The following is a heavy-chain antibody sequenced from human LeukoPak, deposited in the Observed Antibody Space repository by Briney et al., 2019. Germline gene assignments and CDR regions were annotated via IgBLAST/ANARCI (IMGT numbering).Heavy chain of an antibody. D-gene: IGHD5-12*01. V-gene: IGHV4-31*03. CDR2: IYYSGST. CDR3: ARYGYSGYDYSGFDY. CDR1: GGSISSGGYY. J-gene: IGHJ4*02. Sequence: SQTLSLTCTASGGSISSGGYYWSWIRQHPGKGLEWIGYIYYSGSTYYNPSLKSRVTISVDTSKNQFSLKLSSVTAADTAVYYCARYGYSGYDYSGFDYWGQGTLVTVSS.